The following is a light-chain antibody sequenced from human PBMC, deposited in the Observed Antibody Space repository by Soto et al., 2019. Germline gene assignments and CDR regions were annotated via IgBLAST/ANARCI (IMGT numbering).Light chain of an antibody. Sequence: QLVLTQSPSASASLGASVKLTCTLSSGHSSYAIAWHQQQPEKGPRYLMKLNSDGSHSKWDGIPDRFSGSSSGAERYLTISSLQSEDEADYYCQTWGTGMGVFGTGTKVTVL. V-gene: IGLV4-69*01. CDR3: QTWGTGMGV. CDR1: SGHSSYA. J-gene: IGLJ1*01. CDR2: LNSDGSH.